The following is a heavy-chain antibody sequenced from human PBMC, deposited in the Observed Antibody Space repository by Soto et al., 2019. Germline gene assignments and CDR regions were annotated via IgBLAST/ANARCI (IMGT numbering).Heavy chain of an antibody. CDR2: ISYDGSNK. Sequence: HPGGSMRLSCAASGFTFSSYAMHWVRQAPGKGLEWVAVISYDGSNKYYADSVKGRFTISRDNSKNTLYLQMNSLRAEDTAVYYCARWITGTRQIDYWGQGTLVTVS. D-gene: IGHD1-7*01. CDR3: ARWITGTRQIDY. V-gene: IGHV3-30-3*01. J-gene: IGHJ4*02. CDR1: GFTFSSYA.